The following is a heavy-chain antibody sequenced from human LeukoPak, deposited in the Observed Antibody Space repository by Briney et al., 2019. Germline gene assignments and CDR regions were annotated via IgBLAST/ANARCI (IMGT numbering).Heavy chain of an antibody. J-gene: IGHJ4*02. CDR3: ASLNWNHGDTYYFDY. CDR1: GDSITNTRYH. D-gene: IGHD1-20*01. Sequence: SETLSLTCTVSGDSITNTRYHWGWIRQPPGKGLEWIGSVYYTGNTYYNPSLKSRVTVSVDTSKNQFSLKLNSVTAADTAVYYCASLNWNHGDTYYFDYWGQGTLVTVSS. V-gene: IGHV4-39*01. CDR2: VYYTGNT.